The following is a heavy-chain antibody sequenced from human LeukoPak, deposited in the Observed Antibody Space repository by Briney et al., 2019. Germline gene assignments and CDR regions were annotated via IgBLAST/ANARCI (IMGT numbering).Heavy chain of an antibody. CDR3: ARTVSSAGWSDDAFDI. J-gene: IGHJ3*02. V-gene: IGHV3-48*04. Sequence: GGSLRLSCAASGFTFSSYSMNWVRQAPGKGLEWVSYISSSSSTIYYADSVKGRFTISRDNAKNFLYLQMNSLRAEDTALYYCARTVSSAGWSDDAFDIWGQGTMVTVSS. CDR2: ISSSSSTI. CDR1: GFTFSSYS. D-gene: IGHD6-19*01.